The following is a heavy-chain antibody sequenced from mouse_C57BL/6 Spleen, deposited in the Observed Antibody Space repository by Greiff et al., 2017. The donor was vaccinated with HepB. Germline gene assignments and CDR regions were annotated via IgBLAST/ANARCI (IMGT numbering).Heavy chain of an antibody. V-gene: IGHV3-6*01. J-gene: IGHJ1*03. Sequence: DVQLQESGPGLVKPSQSLSLTCSVTGYSITSGYYWNWIRQFPGNKLEWMGYISYDGSNNYNPSLKNRISITRDTSKNQFFLKLNSVTTEDTATYYCARAGSGYWYFDVWGTGTTVTVSS. CDR1: GYSITSGYY. D-gene: IGHD3-2*02. CDR2: ISYDGSN. CDR3: ARAGSGYWYFDV.